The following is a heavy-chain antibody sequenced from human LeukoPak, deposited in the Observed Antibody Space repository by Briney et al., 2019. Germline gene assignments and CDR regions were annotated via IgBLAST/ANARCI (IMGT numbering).Heavy chain of an antibody. J-gene: IGHJ4*02. CDR1: GFTFSSYS. Sequence: GGSLRLSCAASGFTFSSYSMNWVRQAPGKGLEWVSSISSSSSYIYYADSVKGRFTISRDNAKNSLYLQMNSLRAEDTAVYYCARDRGSGWYLGYLGQGTLVTVSS. CDR2: ISSSSSYI. D-gene: IGHD6-19*01. CDR3: ARDRGSGWYLGY. V-gene: IGHV3-21*01.